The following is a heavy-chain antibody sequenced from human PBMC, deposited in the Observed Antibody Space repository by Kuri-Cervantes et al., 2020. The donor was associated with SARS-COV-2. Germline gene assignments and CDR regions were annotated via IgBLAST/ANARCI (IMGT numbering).Heavy chain of an antibody. V-gene: IGHV4-61*02. CDR3: ARDRWELHDY. CDR2: IYTSGST. Sequence: LRLSCTVSGGSISSGSYYWSWIRRPAGRGLEWIGRIYTSGSTNYNPSLKSRVTISVDTSKNQFSLKLSSVTAADTAVYYCARDRWELHDYWGQGTLVTVSS. D-gene: IGHD1-26*01. J-gene: IGHJ4*02. CDR1: GGSISSGSYY.